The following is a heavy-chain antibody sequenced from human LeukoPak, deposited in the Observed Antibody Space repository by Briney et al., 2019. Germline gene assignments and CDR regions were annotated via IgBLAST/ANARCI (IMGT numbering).Heavy chain of an antibody. CDR2: ISSSSTYI. V-gene: IGHV3-21*01. CDR1: GFTFRTYS. CDR3: ARACHGILWFGELFSAQMDV. J-gene: IGHJ6*02. D-gene: IGHD3-10*01. Sequence: GGSLRLSCAASGFTFRTYSMNWVRQAPGKGLEWVSSISSSSTYIYYADSVKGRFTISRDNAKNSLYLQMNSLRAEDTAVYYCARACHGILWFGELFSAQMDVWGQGTTVTVSS.